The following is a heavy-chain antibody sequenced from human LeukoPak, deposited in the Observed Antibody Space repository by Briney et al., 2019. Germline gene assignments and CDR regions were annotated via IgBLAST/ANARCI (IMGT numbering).Heavy chain of an antibody. J-gene: IGHJ6*02. V-gene: IGHV4-61*10. CDR2: IYYSGST. CDR1: GGSISSGSYY. CDR3: ARQYCSTSSCYSYSGVDV. Sequence: SETLSLTCTVSGGSISSGSYYWSWIRQPAGKGLEWIGYIYYSGSTNYNPSLKSRVTISVDPSKSQFSLKLTSVTAADTAVYYCARQYCSTSSCYSYSGVDVWGQGTTVTVSS. D-gene: IGHD2-15*01.